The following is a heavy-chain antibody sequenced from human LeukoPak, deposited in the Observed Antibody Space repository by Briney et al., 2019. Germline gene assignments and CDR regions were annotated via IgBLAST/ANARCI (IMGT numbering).Heavy chain of an antibody. CDR3: ARGPITMVRGVIAGSMDV. Sequence: RPSETLSLTCTVSGGSISSGGYYWSWIRQHPGKGLEWIGYIYYSGSTNYNPSLKSRVTISVDTSKNQFSLKLSSVTAADTAVYYCARGPITMVRGVIAGSMDVWGQGTTVTVSS. D-gene: IGHD3-10*01. CDR2: IYYSGST. V-gene: IGHV4-61*08. CDR1: GGSISSGGYY. J-gene: IGHJ6*02.